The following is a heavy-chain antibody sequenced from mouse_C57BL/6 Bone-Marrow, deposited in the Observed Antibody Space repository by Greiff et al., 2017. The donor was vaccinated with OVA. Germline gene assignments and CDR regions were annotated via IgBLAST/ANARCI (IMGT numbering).Heavy chain of an antibody. V-gene: IGHV1-26*01. Sequence: VQLKESGPELVKPGASVKISCKASGYTFTDYYMNWVKQSHGKSLEWIGDINPNNGGTSYNQKFKGKATLTVDKSSSTAYMELRSLTSEDSAVYYCARSYYYGSNFDVWGTGTTVTVSS. J-gene: IGHJ1*03. CDR3: ARSYYYGSNFDV. D-gene: IGHD1-1*01. CDR2: INPNNGGT. CDR1: GYTFTDYY.